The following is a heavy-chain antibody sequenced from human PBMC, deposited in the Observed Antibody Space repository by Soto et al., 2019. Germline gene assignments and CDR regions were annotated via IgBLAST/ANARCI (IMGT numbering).Heavy chain of an antibody. V-gene: IGHV4-59*12. CDR1: GGPITRYY. D-gene: IGHD5-12*01. CDR2: IYYSGST. CDR3: AREGYPFDY. J-gene: IGHJ4*02. Sequence: SETLSLTCTVSGGPITRYYWSWVRQPPGKGLEWIGYIYYSGSTNYNPSLKSRVTMSVDNAKNSLYLQMNSLRDEDTAVYYCAREGYPFDYWGQGTLVTVSS.